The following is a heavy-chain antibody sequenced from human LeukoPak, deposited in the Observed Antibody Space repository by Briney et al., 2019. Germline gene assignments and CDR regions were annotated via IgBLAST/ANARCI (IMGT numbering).Heavy chain of an antibody. CDR2: IYTSGST. Sequence: PSGTLSLTCTVSGGSISSYYWSWIRQPAGKGLEWIGRIYTSGSTNYNPSLKSRVSMSVDTSKNQFSLKLSSVTAADTAVYYCARIDCSSTSCYLDYWGRGTLVTVSS. CDR3: ARIDCSSTSCYLDY. D-gene: IGHD2-2*01. J-gene: IGHJ4*02. V-gene: IGHV4-4*07. CDR1: GGSISSYY.